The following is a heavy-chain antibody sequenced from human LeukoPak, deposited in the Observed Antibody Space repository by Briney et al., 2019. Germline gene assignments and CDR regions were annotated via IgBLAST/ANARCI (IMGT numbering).Heavy chain of an antibody. J-gene: IGHJ4*02. CDR2: IYHSGTT. Sequence: SETLSLTCAVSGGSIISDNWWSWVRQPPGKGLEWIGEIYHSGTTNYKPSLRSRLTMSVDNSKNQFSLKLSSVTAADTAVYYCAQLYGSGASFYFDYWGQGTLVTVSS. CDR1: GGSIISDNW. V-gene: IGHV4-4*02. D-gene: IGHD2-2*02. CDR3: AQLYGSGASFYFDY.